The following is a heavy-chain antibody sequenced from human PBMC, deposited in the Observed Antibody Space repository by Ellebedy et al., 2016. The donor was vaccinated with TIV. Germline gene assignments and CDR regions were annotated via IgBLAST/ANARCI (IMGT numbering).Heavy chain of an antibody. J-gene: IGHJ4*02. CDR1: GDSISSNYY. CDR2: IHYSGST. V-gene: IGHV4-39*07. D-gene: IGHD3-10*01. CDR3: ARAPFTYYGSGLTPQLDY. Sequence: SETLSLTXTVSGDSISSNYYWGWIRQSPGKGLEWIGSIHYSGSTYFNPSLKSRVTMSVDTSKNQFSLRLSSMTAADTAMYYCARAPFTYYGSGLTPQLDYWGQGTLVTVSS.